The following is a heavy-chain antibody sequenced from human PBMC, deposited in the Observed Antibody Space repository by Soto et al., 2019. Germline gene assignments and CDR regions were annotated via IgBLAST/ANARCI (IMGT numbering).Heavy chain of an antibody. J-gene: IGHJ4*02. CDR2: INTAGTIT. CDR1: GFTFNNFW. V-gene: IGHV3-74*01. D-gene: IGHD1-1*01. CDR3: ARDLTSLGTPGDDFDY. Sequence: EVQLVESGGGLVQPGGSLRLSCEDSGFTFNNFWMHWVRQAPGKGLVWVSRINTAGTITSYADSVKGRFSISRDNAKNTVHLQINRPRDDDPAVYYCARDLTSLGTPGDDFDYWCPGTLVTVSS.